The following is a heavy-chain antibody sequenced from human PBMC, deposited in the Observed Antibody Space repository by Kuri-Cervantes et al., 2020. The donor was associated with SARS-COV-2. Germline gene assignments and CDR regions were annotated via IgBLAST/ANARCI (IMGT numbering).Heavy chain of an antibody. Sequence: SVKVSCKAYGGSFSRNAISWVRQAPGQGLEWMGGIIPIFGTANYAQKFQGRVTITADESTSTAYMELRSLRSDDTAVYYCAKVPIYLGVAGKLAYWGQGTLVTVSS. CDR3: AKVPIYLGVAGKLAY. CDR1: GGSFSRNA. D-gene: IGHD6-19*01. CDR2: IIPIFGTA. J-gene: IGHJ4*02. V-gene: IGHV1-69*13.